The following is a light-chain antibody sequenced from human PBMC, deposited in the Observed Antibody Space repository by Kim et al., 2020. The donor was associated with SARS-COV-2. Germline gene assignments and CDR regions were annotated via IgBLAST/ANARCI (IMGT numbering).Light chain of an antibody. J-gene: IGKJ5*01. V-gene: IGKV2-30*01. CDR3: MQGRHPIT. CDR2: KVS. Sequence: DVVMTQSPLSLPVTLGQPASISCRSSQSLVYSDGNTYLNWFQQRPGQSPRRLIYKVSNRDSGVPDRCSGSGSGTDFTLKISRVEAEDVGVYYCMQGRHPITFGQGTRLEIK. CDR1: QSLVYSDGNTY.